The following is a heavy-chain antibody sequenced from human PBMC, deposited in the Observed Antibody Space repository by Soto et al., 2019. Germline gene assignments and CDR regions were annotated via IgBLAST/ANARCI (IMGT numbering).Heavy chain of an antibody. J-gene: IGHJ6*02. Sequence: PSETLSLTCTVSGGSISSYYWSWIRQPPGKGLEWIGYIYYSGSTNYNPSLKSRVTISVDTSKNQFSLKMNSMTAADTAVYYCARDSSSGWYSNYYYYGMDVWGQGTTVTVSS. CDR1: GGSISSYY. V-gene: IGHV4-59*12. D-gene: IGHD6-19*01. CDR2: IYYSGST. CDR3: ARDSSSGWYSNYYYYGMDV.